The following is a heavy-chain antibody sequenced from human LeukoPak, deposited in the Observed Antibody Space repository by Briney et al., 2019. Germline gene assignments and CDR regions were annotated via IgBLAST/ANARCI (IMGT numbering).Heavy chain of an antibody. CDR2: IYYSGST. D-gene: IGHD5-24*01. Sequence: PSETLSLTCTVSGGSISSSSYYWGWIRQPPGKGLEWIGYIYYSGSTNYNPSLKSRVTISVDTSKNQFSLKLSSVTAADTAVYYCARRELWDGYNYVAFDIWGQGTMVTVSS. CDR3: ARRELWDGYNYVAFDI. V-gene: IGHV4-61*05. J-gene: IGHJ3*02. CDR1: GGSISSSSYY.